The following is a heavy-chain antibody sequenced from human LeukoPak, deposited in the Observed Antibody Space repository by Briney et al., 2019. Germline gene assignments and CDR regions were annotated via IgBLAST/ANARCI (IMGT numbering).Heavy chain of an antibody. CDR3: ANGEVYFDY. D-gene: IGHD4-17*01. CDR2: INGDGRST. CDR1: GFTFSNYW. V-gene: IGHV3-74*01. Sequence: PGGSLRLSCAASGFTFSNYWMHWVRQAPGKGLVWVSRINGDGRSTTYADSVKGRFTISRDNAENTLYLQMNSLRAEDTAVYYCANGEVYFDYWGQGTLVTVSS. J-gene: IGHJ4*02.